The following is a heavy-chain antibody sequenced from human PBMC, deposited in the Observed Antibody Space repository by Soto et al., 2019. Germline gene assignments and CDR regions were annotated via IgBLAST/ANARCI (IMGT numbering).Heavy chain of an antibody. CDR1: WDSVSINSAA. CDR3: AADQPPVSSIAAAHNWFDT. CDR2: TYYRSKWYN. D-gene: IGHD6-13*01. Sequence: PSQTLSLTCAICWDSVSINSAAWDLIRESPSRGLEWLGRTYYRSKWYNDYAVSVKSRITINPDTSKNQFSLQLNSVTPEDTAVSYCAADQPPVSSIAAAHNWFDTWGQGTMVTVSS. V-gene: IGHV6-1*01. J-gene: IGHJ5*02.